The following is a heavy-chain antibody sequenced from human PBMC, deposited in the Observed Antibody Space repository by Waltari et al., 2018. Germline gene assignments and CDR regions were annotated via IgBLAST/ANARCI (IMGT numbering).Heavy chain of an antibody. V-gene: IGHV4-38-2*01. CDR2: IYHSGST. Sequence: QVQLQESGPGLVKPSETLSLTCDVSGYSISSCYYWGWIRQPPGKGLEWIGSIYHSGSTYQNPSLKSRLTISLDTSKNQFSLKLSSVTAADTAVFYCARHPEQLVGYWYFDLWGRGTLVTVSS. D-gene: IGHD6-6*01. CDR1: GYSISSCYY. J-gene: IGHJ2*01. CDR3: ARHPEQLVGYWYFDL.